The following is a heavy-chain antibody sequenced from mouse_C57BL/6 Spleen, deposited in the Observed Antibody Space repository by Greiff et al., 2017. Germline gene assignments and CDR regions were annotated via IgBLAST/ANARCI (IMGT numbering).Heavy chain of an antibody. V-gene: IGHV1-80*01. CDR2: IYPGDGDT. CDR1: GYAFSSYW. CDR3: ARDDDGYHWYFDV. Sequence: VQLQESGAELVKPGASVKISCKASGYAFSSYWMNWVKQRPGQGLEWIGQIYPGDGDTNYNGKFKGKATLTADKSSSTAYMQLSSLTSEDSAVYFCARDDDGYHWYFDVWGTGTTVTVSS. D-gene: IGHD2-3*01. J-gene: IGHJ1*03.